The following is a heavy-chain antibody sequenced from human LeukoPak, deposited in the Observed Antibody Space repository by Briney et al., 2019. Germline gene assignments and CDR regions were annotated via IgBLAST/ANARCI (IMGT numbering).Heavy chain of an antibody. CDR3: ARNRYDFWSGYSRHSMDV. D-gene: IGHD3-3*01. V-gene: IGHV3-20*04. J-gene: IGHJ6*03. CDR1: GFTFDDYG. CDR2: INWNGGST. Sequence: GGSLRLSCAASGFTFDDYGMSWVRPAPGKGPEWVSGINWNGGSTGYADSVKGRFTISRDNAKNSLYLQMNSLRAEDTALYYCARNRYDFWSGYSRHSMDVWGKGTTVTVSS.